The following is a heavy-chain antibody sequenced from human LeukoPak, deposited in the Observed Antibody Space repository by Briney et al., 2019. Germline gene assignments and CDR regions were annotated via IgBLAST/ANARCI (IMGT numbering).Heavy chain of an antibody. D-gene: IGHD1-26*01. J-gene: IGHJ3*02. CDR2: ISAYNGNT. CDR1: GYTFTSYG. Sequence: ASVKVSCKASGYTFTSYGISWVRQAPGQGLEWMGWISAYNGNTNYAQKLQGRVTMTTDTSTSTAYMELRSLRSDDTAVYYCARDLEWEQHNAFDIWGQGTMVTVSS. CDR3: ARDLEWEQHNAFDI. V-gene: IGHV1-18*01.